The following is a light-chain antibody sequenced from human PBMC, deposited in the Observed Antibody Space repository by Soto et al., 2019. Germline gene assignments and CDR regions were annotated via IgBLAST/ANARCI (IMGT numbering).Light chain of an antibody. CDR2: TAS. Sequence: ERVMTQSPATLSVSPGERVTLSCRASRTVSTNLAWYQQKPGQAPRLLISTASTRATGIPARFSGSGSGTEFTLTISSLQSDDSAVYYCQQYHNWPWSFGQGTKVDIK. V-gene: IGKV3-15*01. CDR3: QQYHNWPWS. J-gene: IGKJ1*01. CDR1: RTVSTN.